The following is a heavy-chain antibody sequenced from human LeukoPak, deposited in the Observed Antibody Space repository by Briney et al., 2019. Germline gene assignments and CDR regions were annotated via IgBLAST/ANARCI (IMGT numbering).Heavy chain of an antibody. V-gene: IGHV3-7*05. J-gene: IGHJ4*02. D-gene: IGHD3-9*01. CDR3: AKAEGYDILTGLDY. Sequence: GGSLRLSCVASGFTFSSYWMAWVRQAPGKGLEWMANIKQDGSEKYYADSVKDRFTISRDNAKKSLFLQMNSLRTEDTAVYYCAKAEGYDILTGLDYWGQGTLVTVSS. CDR1: GFTFSSYW. CDR2: IKQDGSEK.